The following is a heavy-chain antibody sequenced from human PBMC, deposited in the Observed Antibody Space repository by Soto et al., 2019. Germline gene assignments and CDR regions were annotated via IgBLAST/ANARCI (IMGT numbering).Heavy chain of an antibody. CDR3: ARDWTSPSCVSSGCPRGGWFDP. V-gene: IGHV1-18*04. Sequence: ASVKVSCKASGYTLTDHGISWVRQAPGQGLEWMGWINPYNPNTRYGEKVQGRVTMTTDTSSTVYMELTGLTSDDTAVYYCARDWTSPSCVSSGCPRGGWFDPWGQGTLVTVSS. J-gene: IGHJ5*02. CDR1: GYTLTDHG. CDR2: INPYNPNT. D-gene: IGHD6-19*01.